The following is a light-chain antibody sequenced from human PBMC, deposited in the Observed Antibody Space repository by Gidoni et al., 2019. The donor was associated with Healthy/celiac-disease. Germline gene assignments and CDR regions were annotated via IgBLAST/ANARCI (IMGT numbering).Light chain of an antibody. CDR1: QSVSSN. V-gene: IGKV3-15*01. Sequence: EIVMTQSPATLSVSPGERATLSCRASQSVSSNLAWYQQKPGQAPRLLIYGASTRATGIPARFSGSGSGTEFTLTISSLQSEDLAVYYCQQYNNWPETFXXXTKVEIK. CDR2: GAS. J-gene: IGKJ1*01. CDR3: QQYNNWPET.